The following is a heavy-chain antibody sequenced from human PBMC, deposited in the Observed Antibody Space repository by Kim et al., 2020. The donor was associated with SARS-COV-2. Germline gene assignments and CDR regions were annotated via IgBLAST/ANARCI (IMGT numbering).Heavy chain of an antibody. Sequence: ASVKVSCKASGYTFTSYAMHWVRQAPGQRLEWMGWINAGNGNTKYSQKFQARVTITRDTSASTAYMELSSLRSEDTAVYYCARDSDILTADYWGQGTLVTVSS. J-gene: IGHJ4*02. D-gene: IGHD3-9*01. CDR2: INAGNGNT. CDR1: GYTFTSYA. CDR3: ARDSDILTADY. V-gene: IGHV1-3*01.